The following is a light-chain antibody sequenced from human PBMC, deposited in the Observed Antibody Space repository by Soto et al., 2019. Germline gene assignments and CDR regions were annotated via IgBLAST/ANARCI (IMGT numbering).Light chain of an antibody. CDR1: QAISNL. Sequence: DLEMTQSPNSVSASVGDRVTVPCRASQAISNLLAWYRQKPGQAPELLVYGASTLQSGVPPRFSGSGSGTEFTLTISSFQPEDFGIYFCQQAERFPWTFGQGTKVDIK. CDR2: GAS. V-gene: IGKV1-12*01. CDR3: QQAERFPWT. J-gene: IGKJ1*01.